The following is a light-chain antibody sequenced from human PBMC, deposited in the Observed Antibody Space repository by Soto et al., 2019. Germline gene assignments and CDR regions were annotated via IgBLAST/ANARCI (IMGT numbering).Light chain of an antibody. CDR2: GGI. Sequence: QSVLTQPASVSGSPGQSITISCTGTSSDVGSYDLVSWYQQHPGKAPKLMIYGGIERPSGVSSRFSGSKSGNTASLTISGLQADDEANYYCSSFKGTNSFVFGTGTKLTVL. J-gene: IGLJ1*01. V-gene: IGLV2-14*02. CDR1: SSDVGSYDL. CDR3: SSFKGTNSFV.